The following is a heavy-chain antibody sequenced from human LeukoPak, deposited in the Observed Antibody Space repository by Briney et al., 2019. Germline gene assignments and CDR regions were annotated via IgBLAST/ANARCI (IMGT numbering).Heavy chain of an antibody. D-gene: IGHD3-10*01. CDR2: ISVYNGNT. Sequence: VASVKVSCKASGYTFTSYGISWVRQAPGQGLEWMGWISVYNGNTNYAQKLQDRVTMTTDTSTSTAYMELRSLRSDDTAVYYCARYGYYGSHYYYYYGMDVWGQGTTVTVSS. J-gene: IGHJ6*02. CDR1: GYTFTSYG. V-gene: IGHV1-18*01. CDR3: ARYGYYGSHYYYYYGMDV.